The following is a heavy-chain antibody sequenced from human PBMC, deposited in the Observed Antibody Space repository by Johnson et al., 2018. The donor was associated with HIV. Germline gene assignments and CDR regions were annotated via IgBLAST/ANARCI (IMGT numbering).Heavy chain of an antibody. V-gene: IGHV3-53*02. CDR2: IYSGGST. CDR3: ATPRIPTDRAFDI. Sequence: VQLVETGGGLIQPGGSLRLSCAASGFTVSSNYMSWVRQAPGKGLEWVSVIYSGGSTYYADPVKGRFTLSRDNSKNTLYLQMNSLRAEDTAVYYCATPRIPTDRAFDIWGQGTMVTVSS. D-gene: IGHD2/OR15-2a*01. J-gene: IGHJ3*02. CDR1: GFTVSSNY.